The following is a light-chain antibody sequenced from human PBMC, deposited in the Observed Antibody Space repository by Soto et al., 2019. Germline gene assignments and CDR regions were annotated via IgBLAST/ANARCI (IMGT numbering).Light chain of an antibody. V-gene: IGKV1-5*03. Sequence: DIQLTQSPSTLSASVGDRVTITCRASQSIGVWLTWYQQKPGKAPKFLIYKTSTLESGVPSRFSGSVSGTEFTLPISSLQPDDFATYHCQYYDNYSWTFGQGTKVEIK. CDR3: QYYDNYSWT. CDR1: QSIGVW. J-gene: IGKJ1*01. CDR2: KTS.